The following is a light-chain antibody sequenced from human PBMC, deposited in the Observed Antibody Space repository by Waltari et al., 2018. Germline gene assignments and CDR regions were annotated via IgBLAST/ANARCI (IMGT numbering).Light chain of an antibody. CDR3: TSYAGDNGLPPDWV. V-gene: IGLV2-8*01. Sequence: QVSLTPPPPPLRSPGQPVTHPFPGNPKHLSGYTFFPRFPTHPGKAPKLILFEVNKRPSGVSDRFSGSKSGNTASLTVSGLQTEDEADYFCTSYAGDNGLPPDWVFGGGTTLTVL. J-gene: IGLJ3*02. CDR1: PKHLSGYTF. CDR2: EVN.